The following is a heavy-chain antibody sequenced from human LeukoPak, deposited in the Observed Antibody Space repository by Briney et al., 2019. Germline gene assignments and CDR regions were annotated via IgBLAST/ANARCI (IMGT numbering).Heavy chain of an antibody. D-gene: IGHD3-22*01. CDR3: AKDPDYYDSSGYSGYFVY. Sequence: GGSLRLSCAASGFTFSSYAMSWVRQAPGKGLEWVSAISGSGGSTYYADSVKGRFTISRDNSKNTLYLQMNSLRAEDTAVYYCAKDPDYYDSSGYSGYFVYWGQGTLVTVSS. V-gene: IGHV3-23*01. CDR1: GFTFSSYA. CDR2: ISGSGGST. J-gene: IGHJ4*02.